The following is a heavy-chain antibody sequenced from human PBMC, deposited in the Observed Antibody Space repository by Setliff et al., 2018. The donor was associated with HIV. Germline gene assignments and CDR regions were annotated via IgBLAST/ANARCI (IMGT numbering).Heavy chain of an antibody. CDR3: ARDRNYYDSGGYYYAGWFDP. CDR2: IYISGST. CDR1: GDSISSGASY. D-gene: IGHD3-22*01. V-gene: IGHV4-61*02. J-gene: IGHJ5*02. Sequence: SETLSLTCSVSGDSISSGASYWSWIRQPAGKGLEWIGRIYISGSTNYSPSLKSRVSMSVDTSKNQFSLKLNSVTAADTAVYYCARDRNYYDSGGYYYAGWFDPWGQGTLVTVSS.